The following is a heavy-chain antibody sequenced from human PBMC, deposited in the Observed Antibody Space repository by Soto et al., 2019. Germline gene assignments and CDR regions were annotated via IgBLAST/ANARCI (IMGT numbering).Heavy chain of an antibody. CDR2: ISGSGGST. CDR3: PKTHGSSWSSFAP. CDR1: GFTFSSYA. D-gene: IGHD6-13*01. V-gene: IGHV3-23*01. Sequence: EVQLLESGGGLVQPGGSLRLSCAASGFTFSSYAMSWVRQAPGKGLEWVSAISGSGGSTYYADSVKGRFTISRDNSKNTRYQQMNSLGAEDPAVYYCPKTHGSSWSSFAPWGQGTLVTVPS. J-gene: IGHJ5*02.